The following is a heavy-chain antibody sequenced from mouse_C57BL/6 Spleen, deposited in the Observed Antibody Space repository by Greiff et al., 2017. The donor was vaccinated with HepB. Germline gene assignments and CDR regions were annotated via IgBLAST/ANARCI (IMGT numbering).Heavy chain of an antibody. D-gene: IGHD1-1*01. V-gene: IGHV14-4*01. CDR2: IDPENGDT. CDR3: TTHYGSSPLDY. CDR1: GFNIKDDY. Sequence: VQLKQSGAELVRPGASVKLSCTASGFNIKDDYMHWVKQRPEQGLEWIGWIDPENGDTEYASKFQGKATITADTSSNTAYLQLSSLTSEDTAVYYCTTHYGSSPLDYWGQGTTLTVSS. J-gene: IGHJ2*01.